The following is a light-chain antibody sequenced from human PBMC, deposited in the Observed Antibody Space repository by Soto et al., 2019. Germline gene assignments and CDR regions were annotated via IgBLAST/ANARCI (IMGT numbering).Light chain of an antibody. CDR1: SSDVGGYNY. Sequence: QSALTQPRSVSGSPGQSVTISCTGTSSDVGGYNYVSWYQQHPGKAPKLMIYDVSKRLSGVPDRFSGSKSGNTASLTICGLQPADEADYHCGSYAGSYTHVFGTGTKLTVL. J-gene: IGLJ1*01. V-gene: IGLV2-11*01. CDR3: GSYAGSYTHV. CDR2: DVS.